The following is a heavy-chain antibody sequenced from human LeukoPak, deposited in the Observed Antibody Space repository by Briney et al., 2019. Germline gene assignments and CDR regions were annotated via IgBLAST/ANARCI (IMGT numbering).Heavy chain of an antibody. CDR3: ARLALQEVGATQTYYLDY. J-gene: IGHJ4*02. CDR2: INPVGLT. V-gene: IGHV4-34*01. Sequence: SETLSLTCGVSGGSVNSFSWSWIRQPPGKGLEWIGEINPVGLTNYNPSLKSRVTISVDTSKIQLSLKLSSVTAADTAVYYCARLALQEVGATQTYYLDYWGQGTLVTVSS. D-gene: IGHD1-26*01. CDR1: GGSVNSFS.